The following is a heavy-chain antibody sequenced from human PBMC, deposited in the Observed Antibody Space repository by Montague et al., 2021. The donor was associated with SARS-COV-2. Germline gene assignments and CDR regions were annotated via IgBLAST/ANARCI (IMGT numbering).Heavy chain of an antibody. CDR2: ISISDGNT. V-gene: IGHV3-23*01. CDR3: AKDRQLVGDDAFDI. D-gene: IGHD6-13*01. CDR1: GFTFSSYA. J-gene: IGHJ3*02. Sequence: SLRLSLSASGFTFSSYAMSWVRQAPGKGLEWVSTISISDGNTYYADSVKGRFTISRDKSKNTLYLQMNSLRAEDTAVYYCAKDRQLVGDDAFDIWGQGTMVTGSS.